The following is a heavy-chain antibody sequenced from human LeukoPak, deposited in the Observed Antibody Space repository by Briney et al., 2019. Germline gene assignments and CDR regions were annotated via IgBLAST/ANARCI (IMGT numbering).Heavy chain of an antibody. Sequence: GRSLRLSCAASGFTFSDYYMSWIRQAPGKGLEWVSYISSSGSTIYYADSVKGRFTISRDNAKNSLYLQMNSLRAEDTAVYYCARDATGTTYAFDIWGQGTMVTVSS. CDR2: ISSSGSTI. V-gene: IGHV3-11*04. J-gene: IGHJ3*02. CDR3: ARDATGTTYAFDI. CDR1: GFTFSDYY. D-gene: IGHD1-1*01.